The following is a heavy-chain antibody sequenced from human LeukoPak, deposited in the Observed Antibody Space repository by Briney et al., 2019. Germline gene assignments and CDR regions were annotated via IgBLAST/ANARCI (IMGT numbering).Heavy chain of an antibody. Sequence: GGSLRLSCVASGFTSSQFEMTWVRQAPGKGLEWISYSSPSGITTYYANSVRGRFTISRDNAKNALYLQMDGLTVDDTALYYCAREGDVYNWNDGYYFDHWGQGILVTVSA. CDR2: SSPSGITT. CDR3: AREGDVYNWNDGYYFDH. D-gene: IGHD1-1*01. V-gene: IGHV3-48*03. CDR1: GFTSSQFE. J-gene: IGHJ4*02.